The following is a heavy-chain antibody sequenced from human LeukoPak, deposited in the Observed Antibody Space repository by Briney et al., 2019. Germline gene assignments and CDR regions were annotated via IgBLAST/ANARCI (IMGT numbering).Heavy chain of an antibody. V-gene: IGHV1-2*02. CDR1: GYTFTGCY. D-gene: IGHD6-13*01. Sequence: ASVKVSCKASGYTFTGCYMHWVRQAPGQGLEWMGWINPNSGGTNYAQKFQGRVTMTRDTSISTAYMELSRLRSDDTAVYYCARDKVWRGAAGNKYYFDYWGQGTLVTVSS. CDR3: ARDKVWRGAAGNKYYFDY. J-gene: IGHJ4*02. CDR2: INPNSGGT.